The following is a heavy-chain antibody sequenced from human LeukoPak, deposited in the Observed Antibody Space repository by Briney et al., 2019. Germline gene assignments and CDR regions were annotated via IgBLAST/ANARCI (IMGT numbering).Heavy chain of an antibody. Sequence: PGGSLRLSCAASGFTFSSSEMNWVRQAPGKGLEWVSYISSSSSTIHYADSVKGRFTISRDNAKNSLYLQMNSLRAEDTAVYYCANTKQFEYWGQGTLVTVSS. CDR1: GFTFSSSE. CDR2: ISSSSSTI. J-gene: IGHJ4*02. D-gene: IGHD1-1*01. V-gene: IGHV3-48*01. CDR3: ANTKQFEY.